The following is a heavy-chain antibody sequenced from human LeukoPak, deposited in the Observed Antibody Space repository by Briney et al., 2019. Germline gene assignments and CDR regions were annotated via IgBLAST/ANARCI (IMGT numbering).Heavy chain of an antibody. V-gene: IGHV4-4*07. Sequence: SETLSLTCSVSGGSISTYYGTWIRLSAVKGLEWIGRIHTSGSTNYNPSLKSRVTMSVDTSKNQFSLKVTSVSAADAGVYYCARAPELSSGWLLDCWGQGSLVTVSS. CDR1: GGSISTYY. CDR2: IHTSGST. D-gene: IGHD6-19*01. J-gene: IGHJ4*02. CDR3: ARAPELSSGWLLDC.